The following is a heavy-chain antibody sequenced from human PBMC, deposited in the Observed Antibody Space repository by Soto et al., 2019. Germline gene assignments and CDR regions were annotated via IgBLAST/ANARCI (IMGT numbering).Heavy chain of an antibody. CDR3: AKERVPAATPDPMDV. V-gene: IGHV3-30*18. CDR1: GFTFSSYG. D-gene: IGHD2-2*01. Sequence: LRLSCAASGFTFSSYGMHWVRQAPGKGLEWVAVISYDGSNKYYADSVKGRFTISRDNSKNTLYLQMNSLRAEDTAVYYCAKERVPAATPDPMDVWGQGTTVTVSS. J-gene: IGHJ6*02. CDR2: ISYDGSNK.